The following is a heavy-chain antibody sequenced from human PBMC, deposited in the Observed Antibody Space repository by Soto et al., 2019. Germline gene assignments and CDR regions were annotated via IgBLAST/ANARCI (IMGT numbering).Heavy chain of an antibody. V-gene: IGHV3-11*01. CDR1: GFTVSDYY. CDR2: ISSSGSTI. Sequence: PGGSLRLSCAASGFTVSDYYMSWIRQTPGKGLEWVSYISSSGSTIYYADSVKGRFTISRDNAKNSLYLQMNSLRAEDTAVYYCARARGVVITTGFDYWGQGTLVTVSS. J-gene: IGHJ4*02. D-gene: IGHD3-22*01. CDR3: ARARGVVITTGFDY.